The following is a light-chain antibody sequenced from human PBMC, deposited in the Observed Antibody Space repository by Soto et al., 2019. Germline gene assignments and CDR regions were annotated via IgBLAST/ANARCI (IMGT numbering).Light chain of an antibody. Sequence: QSVLNQPASVSGSPGQSVTISCTATSSDVENYKLVSWYQQHPGKAPKLTIYEVTKRPSGVPDRFSGSKSGNTASLTVSGLQAEDEADYYCSSYAGSNHYVFGTGTKVTVL. CDR2: EVT. CDR1: SSDVENYKL. CDR3: SSYAGSNHYV. V-gene: IGLV2-8*01. J-gene: IGLJ1*01.